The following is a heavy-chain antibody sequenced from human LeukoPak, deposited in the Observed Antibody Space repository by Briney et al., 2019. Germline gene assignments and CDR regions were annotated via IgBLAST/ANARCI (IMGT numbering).Heavy chain of an antibody. D-gene: IGHD3-10*01. CDR2: IYYSGST. CDR1: GGSISSAGYY. Sequence: PSQTLSLTCTVSGGSISSAGYYWSWIRQHPGKGLEWIGDIYYSGSTYYNPSLKSRVTISADTSKNQFFLKLISVTAADTAVYYCARDAEYYYGSGSYSSGIDVWGQGTTVTVSS. V-gene: IGHV4-31*03. CDR3: ARDAEYYYGSGSYSSGIDV. J-gene: IGHJ6*02.